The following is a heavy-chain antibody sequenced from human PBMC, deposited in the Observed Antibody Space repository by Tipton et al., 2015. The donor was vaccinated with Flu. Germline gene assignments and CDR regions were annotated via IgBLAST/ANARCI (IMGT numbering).Heavy chain of an antibody. V-gene: IGHV4-4*07. CDR2: IHSTGTT. CDR1: GGSISSYF. Sequence: LRLSCNVSGGSISSYFWSWIRQPAGKGLEWIGRIHSTGTTNYNPSLRSRVTMSLDTSKKQFSLTLSSVTAADSAVYYCARGYDYIGSGYFDYWGQGTLVTVSS. CDR3: ARGYDYIGSGYFDY. D-gene: IGHD5-12*01. J-gene: IGHJ4*02.